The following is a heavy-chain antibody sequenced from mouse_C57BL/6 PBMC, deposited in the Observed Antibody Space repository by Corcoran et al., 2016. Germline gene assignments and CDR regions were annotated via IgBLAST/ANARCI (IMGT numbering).Heavy chain of an antibody. V-gene: IGHV1-9*01. Sequence: QVQLQQSGAELMKPGASVKLSCKATGYTFTGYWIEWVKQRPGHGLEWIGEILPGSGSTNYNEQFKGKATFTADTSSTTAYMQLSSLTTEDSDIDYCARVSPGAYGNYVDYWGKGTTLTVSS. J-gene: IGHJ2*01. D-gene: IGHD2-1*01. CDR2: ILPGSGST. CDR1: GYTFTGYW. CDR3: ARVSPGAYGNYVDY.